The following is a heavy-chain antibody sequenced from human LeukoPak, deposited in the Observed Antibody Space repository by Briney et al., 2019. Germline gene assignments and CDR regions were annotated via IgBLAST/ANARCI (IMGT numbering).Heavy chain of an antibody. J-gene: IGHJ6*02. CDR1: GYTFTSYY. V-gene: IGHV1-46*01. Sequence: GASVKVSCKASGYTFTSYYMHWVRQAPGQGLEWMGIINPSGGSTSYAQKFQGRVTMTRDTSTSTVYMELSSLRSEDTAVYYCARPDNPYSGWSFYYYYGMDVWGQGTTVTVSS. D-gene: IGHD6-19*01. CDR3: ARPDNPYSGWSFYYYYGMDV. CDR2: INPSGGST.